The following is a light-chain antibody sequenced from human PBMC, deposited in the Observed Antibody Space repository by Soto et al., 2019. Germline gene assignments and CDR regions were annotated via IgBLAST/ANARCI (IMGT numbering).Light chain of an antibody. CDR2: LSSDGSH. CDR3: QTCDTGASVV. J-gene: IGLJ2*01. CDR1: SGHSSYA. V-gene: IGLV4-69*01. Sequence: QPVLTQSPSASASLGASVKLTCTLSSGHSSYAIAWHQQQPEKGPRYLMKLSSDGSHSKGDGIPDRFSGSSSGAERYLTISSLQSEDEADYYCQTCDTGASVVFGGGTKLTVL.